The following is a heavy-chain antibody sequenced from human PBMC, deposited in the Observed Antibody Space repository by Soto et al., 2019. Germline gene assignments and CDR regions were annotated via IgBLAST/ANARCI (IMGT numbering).Heavy chain of an antibody. D-gene: IGHD6-13*01. Sequence: PGGSLRLSCAASGFTFSDYYMSWIRQAPGKGLEWVSYISSSSSYTNYADSVKGRFTISRDNAKNSLCLQMNSLRAEDTAVYYCARDPPAGAADTILGFDPWGQGTLVAVSS. J-gene: IGHJ5*02. CDR1: GFTFSDYY. V-gene: IGHV3-11*06. CDR3: ARDPPAGAADTILGFDP. CDR2: ISSSSSYT.